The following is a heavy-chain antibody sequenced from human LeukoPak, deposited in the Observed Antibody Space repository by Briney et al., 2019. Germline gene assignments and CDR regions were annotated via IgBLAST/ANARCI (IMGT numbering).Heavy chain of an antibody. Sequence: GGSLRLSCAASGFTFSSYDMHWVRQATGKGLEWVSAIGTAGDTYYPGSVKGRFTISRENAKNSLYLQMNSLRAGDTAVYYCAKGRRDGYNYDYWGQGTPVTVSS. CDR2: IGTAGDT. CDR3: AKGRRDGYNYDY. V-gene: IGHV3-13*04. CDR1: GFTFSSYD. D-gene: IGHD5-24*01. J-gene: IGHJ4*02.